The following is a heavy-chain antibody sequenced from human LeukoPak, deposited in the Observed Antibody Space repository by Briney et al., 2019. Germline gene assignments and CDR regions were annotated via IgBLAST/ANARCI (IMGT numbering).Heavy chain of an antibody. CDR2: IYHSGST. CDR3: ARDLDYGGNSGGFDY. CDR1: AYSISSGYY. D-gene: IGHD4-23*01. Sequence: SETLSLTCTVSAYSISSGYYWGWIRQPPGKGLEWIGSIYHSGSTYYNPSLKSRVTISVDKSKNQFSLKLSSVTAADTAVYYCARDLDYGGNSGGFDYWGQGTLVTVSS. V-gene: IGHV4-38-2*02. J-gene: IGHJ4*02.